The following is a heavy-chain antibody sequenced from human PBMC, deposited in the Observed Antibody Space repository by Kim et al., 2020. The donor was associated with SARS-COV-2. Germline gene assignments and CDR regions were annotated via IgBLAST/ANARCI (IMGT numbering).Heavy chain of an antibody. V-gene: IGHV4-39*01. Sequence: SETLSLTCSVSGGSITSWDYYWAWIRQPPGRELEWIGSIHDSGTTYFNASLQSRVILSVDTSTNQFALKLRSVTSTDTAVYFCARALILTGYFQYYFDLWGQGTLVSVSS. CDR2: IHDSGTT. J-gene: IGHJ4*02. CDR1: GGSITSWDYY. CDR3: ARALILTGYFQYYFDL. D-gene: IGHD3-9*01.